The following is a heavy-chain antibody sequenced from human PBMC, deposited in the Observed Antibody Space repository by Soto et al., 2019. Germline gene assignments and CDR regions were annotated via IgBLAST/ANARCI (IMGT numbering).Heavy chain of an antibody. CDR3: ARGSIAARSAVYYYYYGMDV. CDR2: ISAYNGNT. V-gene: IGHV1-18*01. D-gene: IGHD6-6*01. Sequence: GASVKVSCKASGYTFTSYGISWVRQAPGQGLEWMGWISAYNGNTNYAQKLQGRVTVTTDTSTSTAYMELRSLRSDDTAVYYCARGSIAARSAVYYYYYGMDVWGQGTTVTVSS. J-gene: IGHJ6*02. CDR1: GYTFTSYG.